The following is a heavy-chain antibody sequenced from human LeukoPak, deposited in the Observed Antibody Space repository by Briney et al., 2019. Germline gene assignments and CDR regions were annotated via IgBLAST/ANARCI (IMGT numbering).Heavy chain of an antibody. CDR1: GFTFSSYD. J-gene: IGHJ6*02. Sequence: TGGSLRLSCAASGFTFSSYDMHWVRQATGKGLEWVSAIGTAGDTYYPGSVKGRFTISRENDKNSLYLQMNSLRAGDTAVYYCARARYYGSGSYYRGYYYYGMDVWGQGTTVTVSS. CDR3: ARARYYGSGSYYRGYYYYGMDV. D-gene: IGHD3-10*01. V-gene: IGHV3-13*01. CDR2: IGTAGDT.